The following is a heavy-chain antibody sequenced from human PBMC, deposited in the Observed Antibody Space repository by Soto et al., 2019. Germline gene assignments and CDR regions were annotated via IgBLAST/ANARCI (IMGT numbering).Heavy chain of an antibody. V-gene: IGHV4-4*02. D-gene: IGHD2-15*01. CDR2: IYHSGST. Sequence: QVQLQESGPGLVKPSGTLSLTCAVSGGSISSSNWWSWVRQPPGKGLEWIGEIYHSGSTNYNPSLHSRVTITVDKSKTQFSLTLSSVTAADTAVYYCASVINCGGGSCGGAWGFDPWGQGTLVTVSS. J-gene: IGHJ5*02. CDR1: GGSISSSNW. CDR3: ASVINCGGGSCGGAWGFDP.